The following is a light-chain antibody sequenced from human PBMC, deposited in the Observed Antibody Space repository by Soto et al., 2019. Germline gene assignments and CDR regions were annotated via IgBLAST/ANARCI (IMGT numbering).Light chain of an antibody. J-gene: IGLJ3*02. Sequence: QSVLTQPPSASGTPGQRVTISCSGSSSNIGSNTVNWYQQLPGTAPKLLIYSDNQRPSGVPDRFSGSKSGTSASLAISGLQSADEADYYCATWDDSRGVFGGGTKVTVL. CDR1: SSNIGSNT. CDR2: SDN. CDR3: ATWDDSRGV. V-gene: IGLV1-44*01.